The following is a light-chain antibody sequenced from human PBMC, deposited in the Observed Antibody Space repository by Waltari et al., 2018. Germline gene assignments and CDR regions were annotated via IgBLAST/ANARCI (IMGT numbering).Light chain of an antibody. CDR2: TAS. Sequence: DIKMTLSPPTLSASVGDRVTITCRASQSVASWFAWYQQRPGRAPNLLIFTASTLESGVPSRFSGSGSGTEFSLTITSLQPDDFATYFCQQYSSNPVTFGGGTKVDI. V-gene: IGKV1-5*03. CDR3: QQYSSNPVT. CDR1: QSVASW. J-gene: IGKJ4*01.